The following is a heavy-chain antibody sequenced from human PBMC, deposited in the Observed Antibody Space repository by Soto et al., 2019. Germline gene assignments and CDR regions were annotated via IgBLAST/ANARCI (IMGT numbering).Heavy chain of an antibody. V-gene: IGHV4-31*02. CDR1: GGSISSGGYY. J-gene: IGHJ4*02. CDR2: ISYSGST. CDR3: ARKTGYEVFDF. D-gene: IGHD5-12*01. Sequence: SETLSLTCTVSGGSISSGGYYWSWIRQHPGTGLEWIGYISYSGSTYYNPSLTSRVAVSLDTSKKQFSLMLTSVTAADTAVYYCARKTGYEVFDFWGQGTLVTVSS.